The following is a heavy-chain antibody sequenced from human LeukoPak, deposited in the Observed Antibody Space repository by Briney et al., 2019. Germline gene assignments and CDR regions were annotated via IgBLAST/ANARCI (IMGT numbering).Heavy chain of an antibody. J-gene: IGHJ3*02. Sequence: GGSLRLSCAGSGFTFSSYGMSWVRQAPGKGLEWVSVIYGGGSTYYADSVKGRFTISRDNSKNTLYLQMNSLRAEDTAVYYCASRYPPSARDAFDIWGQGTMVTVSS. CDR2: IYGGGST. CDR3: ASRYPPSARDAFDI. D-gene: IGHD3-16*02. CDR1: GFTFSSYG. V-gene: IGHV3-23*03.